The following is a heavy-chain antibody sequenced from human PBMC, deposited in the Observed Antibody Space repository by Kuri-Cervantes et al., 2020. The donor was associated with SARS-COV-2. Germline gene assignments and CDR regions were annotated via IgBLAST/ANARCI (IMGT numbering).Heavy chain of an antibody. Sequence: SETLSLTCTVSGGSISSYYWSWIRQPPGEGLEWIGCIYYSGGTNYNPSLKNRVTISVDTSKNQFSLKLSSVTAADTAVYYCATAEDTVRPWYFDLWGRGTLVTVSS. CDR2: IYYSGGT. J-gene: IGHJ2*01. CDR3: ATAEDTVRPWYFDL. D-gene: IGHD5-18*01. CDR1: GGSISSYY. V-gene: IGHV4-59*01.